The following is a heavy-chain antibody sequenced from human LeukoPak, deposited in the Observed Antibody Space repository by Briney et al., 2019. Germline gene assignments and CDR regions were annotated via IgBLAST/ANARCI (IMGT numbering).Heavy chain of an antibody. CDR2: ISGSGGST. CDR3: AKTTVTTYYQNALDY. CDR1: GFTFSSYA. D-gene: IGHD4-17*01. Sequence: GGSLRLSWAASGFTFSSYAMSWVRQAPGKGLEWVSAISGSGGSTYYADSVKGRFTISRDNSKNTLYLQMNSLRAEDTAVYYCAKTTVTTYYQNALDYWGQGTLVTVSS. V-gene: IGHV3-23*01. J-gene: IGHJ4*02.